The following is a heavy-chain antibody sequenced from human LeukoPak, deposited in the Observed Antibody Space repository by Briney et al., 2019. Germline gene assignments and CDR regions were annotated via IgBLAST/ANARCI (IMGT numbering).Heavy chain of an antibody. CDR3: AKGELRFLKDEPNPFDY. Sequence: PGGSLRLSCAASGFIFSNYITNWVRQAPGKGLEWVSSISRSSGSSSYIYYADSVKGRFTISRDNSKNTLYLQMNSLRAEDTAVYYCAKGELRFLKDEPNPFDYWGQGNLVTVSS. J-gene: IGHJ4*02. CDR1: GFIFSNYI. CDR2: ISRSSGSSSYI. V-gene: IGHV3-21*04. D-gene: IGHD3-3*01.